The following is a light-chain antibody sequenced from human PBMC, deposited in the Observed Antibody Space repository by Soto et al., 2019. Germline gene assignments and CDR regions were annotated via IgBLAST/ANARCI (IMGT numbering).Light chain of an antibody. J-gene: IGLJ2*01. CDR3: NSYTSSSSVV. CDR1: ASDVGAYNY. CDR2: DVS. Sequence: QSALTQPASVSGSPGQSITISCTGTASDVGAYNYVSWYQQQPGKAPKVMIYDVSNRLSGVSHRFSGSKSGNTASLTISGLQAEDEADYYCNSYTSSSSVVFGGGTKLTVL. V-gene: IGLV2-14*01.